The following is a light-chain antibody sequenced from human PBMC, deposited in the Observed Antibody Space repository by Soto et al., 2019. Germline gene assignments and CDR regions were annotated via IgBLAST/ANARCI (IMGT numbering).Light chain of an antibody. V-gene: IGKV3-20*01. CDR3: QQYGYSPGLA. CDR2: DAT. CDR1: QSVSSNY. J-gene: IGKJ4*01. Sequence: EIVLTQSPGTLSLSPGERATLSCRASQSVSSNYLAWYQQKSGQAPRLLIYDATSRATDVPDRFSGSGSGTDFTLTISRLEPEDFAGYYCQQYGYSPGLAVGGGTKVELK.